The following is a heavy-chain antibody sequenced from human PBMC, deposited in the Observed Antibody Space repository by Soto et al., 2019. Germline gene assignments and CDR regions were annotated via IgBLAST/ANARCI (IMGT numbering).Heavy chain of an antibody. Sequence: SVTLSLPCTVSGGSVSSGSYYWSWIRQPPGKGLEWIGYIYYSGSTHYNPSLKSRVTISVNTSKNQFSLKLSSVTAADAGVYYCARTYHEYDRSGYYDWFDPLGQGTLVTVSS. J-gene: IGHJ5*02. CDR3: ARTYHEYDRSGYYDWFDP. CDR1: GGSVSSGSYY. D-gene: IGHD3-22*01. V-gene: IGHV4-61*01. CDR2: IYYSGST.